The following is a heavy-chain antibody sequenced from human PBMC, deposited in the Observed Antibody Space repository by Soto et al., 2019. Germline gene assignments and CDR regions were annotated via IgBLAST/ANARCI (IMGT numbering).Heavy chain of an antibody. D-gene: IGHD3-16*01. J-gene: IGHJ6*02. CDR1: GFTFKTYA. CDR3: AREVGPLGGKYGMDV. V-gene: IGHV3-33*01. Sequence: QVELVESGGGVVQPGRSLRLSCTASGFTFKTYAMHWVRQAPGKGLEWVTLIWYDGSSRYYADSVKGRFTISRDNSKNTMYLEMNRLRDEDTAVYYCAREVGPLGGKYGMDVWGQGTTVTVSS. CDR2: IWYDGSSR.